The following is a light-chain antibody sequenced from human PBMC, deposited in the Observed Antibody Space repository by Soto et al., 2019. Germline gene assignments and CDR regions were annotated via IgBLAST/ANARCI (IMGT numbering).Light chain of an antibody. Sequence: DIQMTQSPSTLSASVGDRVTITCRASQSISTWLAWYQQKPGKAPKLLIYTASSLRNGVPSRFSGSGSGKEFTLTIYSLQPDDFASYYCQQYNGYPHTFGQGTKLEIK. J-gene: IGKJ2*01. CDR2: TAS. V-gene: IGKV1-5*03. CDR1: QSISTW. CDR3: QQYNGYPHT.